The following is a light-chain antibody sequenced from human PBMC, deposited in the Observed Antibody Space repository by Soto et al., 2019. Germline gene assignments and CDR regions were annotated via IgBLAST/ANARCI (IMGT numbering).Light chain of an antibody. CDR2: EVT. Sequence: QSALTQPASVSGSPGQSITISCTGTSSDVGTYNLVSWYHQHPGKAPKLMIYEVTKRPSGASPRFSGYKSGNTASLTISGRQAEDEADYYGCSYAGSATCYVFGTGTKVTVL. CDR1: SSDVGTYNL. CDR3: CSYAGSATCYV. V-gene: IGLV2-23*02. J-gene: IGLJ1*01.